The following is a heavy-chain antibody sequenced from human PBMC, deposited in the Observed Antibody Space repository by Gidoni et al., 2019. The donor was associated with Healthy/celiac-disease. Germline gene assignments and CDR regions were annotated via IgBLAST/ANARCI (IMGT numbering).Heavy chain of an antibody. Sequence: CAASGFTFSDYYMSWIRQAPGKGLEWVSYISSSGSTIYYADSVKGRFTISRDNAKNSLYLQMNSLRAEDTAVYYCARANGWYFVHFDYWGQGTLVTVSS. V-gene: IGHV3-11*01. CDR1: GFTFSDYY. CDR2: ISSSGSTI. D-gene: IGHD6-19*01. CDR3: ARANGWYFVHFDY. J-gene: IGHJ4*02.